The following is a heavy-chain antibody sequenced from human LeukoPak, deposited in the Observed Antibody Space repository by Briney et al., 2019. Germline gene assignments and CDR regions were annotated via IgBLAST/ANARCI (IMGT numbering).Heavy chain of an antibody. J-gene: IGHJ3*02. CDR1: GYTFTGYY. V-gene: IGHV1-2*02. CDR3: ARDLPNYDILTGYRRGAFDI. Sequence: ASVKVSCKASGYTFTGYYMHWVRQAPGQALEWMGWINPNSGGTNYAQKFQGRVTMTRDTSISTAYMELSRLRSDDTAVYYCARDLPNYDILTGYRRGAFDIWGQGTMVTVSS. D-gene: IGHD3-9*01. CDR2: INPNSGGT.